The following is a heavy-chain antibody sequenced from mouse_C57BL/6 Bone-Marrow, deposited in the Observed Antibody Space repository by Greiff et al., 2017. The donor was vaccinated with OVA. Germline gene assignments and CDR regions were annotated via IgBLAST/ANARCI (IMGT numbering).Heavy chain of an antibody. V-gene: IGHV1-78*01. D-gene: IGHD1-1*01. CDR1: GYTFTDHT. Sequence: QVQLQQSDAELVKPGASVKISCKVSGYTFTDHTIHWMKQRPEQGLEWIGYIYPRDGSTKYNEKFKGKATLTADKSSSTAYMQLNSLTSEDSAVYFCARVRAYYYGPYYFDYWGQGTTLTVSS. J-gene: IGHJ2*01. CDR3: ARVRAYYYGPYYFDY. CDR2: IYPRDGST.